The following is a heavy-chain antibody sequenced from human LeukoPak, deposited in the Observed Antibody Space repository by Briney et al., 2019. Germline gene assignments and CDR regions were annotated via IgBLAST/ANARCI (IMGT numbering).Heavy chain of an antibody. CDR2: INNDGTST. CDR3: ARARRAVADAFDV. J-gene: IGHJ3*01. Sequence: GGSLRLSCAASRFTFSYYWMHWVRQAPGKGLVWVSHINNDGTSTNYADSVKGRFTISRDNAKKTLYLQMNGLRAEDTAVYYCARARRAVADAFDVWGQGTMVTVSS. V-gene: IGHV3-74*01. D-gene: IGHD6-19*01. CDR1: RFTFSYYW.